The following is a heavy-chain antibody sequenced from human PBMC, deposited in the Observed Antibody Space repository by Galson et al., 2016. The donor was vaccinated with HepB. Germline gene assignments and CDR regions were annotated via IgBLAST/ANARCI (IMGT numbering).Heavy chain of an antibody. J-gene: IGHJ4*02. CDR3: ARGDRVAAAAHPFFDY. Sequence: SVKVSCKASGYTFTSYAISWVRQAPGQGLEWVGGISAYNGNTHYAQNLKGRVTMTTDTSTSTAYMELRSLTSGDTAVYYCARGDRVAAAAHPFFDYWGQGTLVTVSS. CDR2: ISAYNGNT. D-gene: IGHD6-13*01. V-gene: IGHV1-18*01. CDR1: GYTFTSYA.